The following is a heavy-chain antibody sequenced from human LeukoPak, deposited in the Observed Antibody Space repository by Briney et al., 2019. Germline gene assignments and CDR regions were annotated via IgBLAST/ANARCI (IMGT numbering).Heavy chain of an antibody. CDR1: GGSISSSSYY. V-gene: IGHV4-39*01. CDR3: ARGYYDFWSGHSRRAFDI. D-gene: IGHD3-3*01. CDR2: IYYSGST. Sequence: SETLSLTCTVSGGSISSSSYYWGWLRQPPGTGLEWIGSIYYSGSTYYNPSLKSRVTISVDTSKNQFSLKLSSVTAADTAVYYGARGYYDFWSGHSRRAFDIWGQGTMVTVSS. J-gene: IGHJ3*02.